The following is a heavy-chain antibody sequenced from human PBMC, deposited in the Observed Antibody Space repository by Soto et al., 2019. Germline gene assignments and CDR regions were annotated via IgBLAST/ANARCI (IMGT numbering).Heavy chain of an antibody. CDR2: IIPVLGMA. V-gene: IGHV1-69*08. CDR1: GDILDGLT. Sequence: QVRLGQSGAEMKRPGPPLRFPCRASGDILDGLTTNWVQRAPEQGLEGWGRIIPVLGMANYAQKFQGRVTIIADKSTSTVYMELSSLTSEDTAVYYCARELGGYDYLYYYYYMDVWGEGTTVTVSS. CDR3: ARELGGYDYLYYYYYMDV. D-gene: IGHD5-12*01. J-gene: IGHJ6*03.